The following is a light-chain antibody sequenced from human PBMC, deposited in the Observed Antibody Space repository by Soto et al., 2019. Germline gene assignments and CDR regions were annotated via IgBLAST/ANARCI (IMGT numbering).Light chain of an antibody. J-gene: IGLJ2*01. CDR2: NSD. CDR1: SSNVGSNS. V-gene: IGLV1-44*01. CDR3: AAWDDSLNSPL. Sequence: QSVLTQPPSASGTPVQRVTISCSGTSSNVGSNSVSWYHHLPGTAPKLLIYNSDQRPSGVPDRFSGSKSDTSASLAISGLQSEDEADYYCAAWDDSLNSPLFGGGTKVTVL.